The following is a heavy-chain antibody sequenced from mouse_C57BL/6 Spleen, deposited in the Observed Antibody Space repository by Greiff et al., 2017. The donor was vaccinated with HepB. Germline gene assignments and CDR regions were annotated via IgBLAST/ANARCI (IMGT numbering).Heavy chain of an antibody. D-gene: IGHD3-2*02. Sequence: EVQLQESGGGLVQPGGSLKLSCAASGFTFSDYGMAWVRQAPRKGPEWVAFISNLAYSIYYADTVTGRFTISRENAKNTLYLEMSSLRSEDTAMYYCARHLRLQDYAMDYWGQGTSVTVSS. V-gene: IGHV5-15*01. CDR3: ARHLRLQDYAMDY. J-gene: IGHJ4*01. CDR1: GFTFSDYG. CDR2: ISNLAYSI.